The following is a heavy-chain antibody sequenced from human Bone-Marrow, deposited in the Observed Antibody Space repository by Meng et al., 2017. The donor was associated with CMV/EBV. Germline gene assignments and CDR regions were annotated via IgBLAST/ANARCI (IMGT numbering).Heavy chain of an antibody. CDR2: INHSGIT. J-gene: IGHJ4*02. Sequence: SETLSLTCAVHGGSLSGSYWSWIRQPPGKGLEWIGEINHSGITHYNPSLRRRVTISVDTSKNPFFLKQTSVADADTAVYYCAQGHHSGDIVSFPAPGGPRAFDYWGQGTLVTVSS. D-gene: IGHD2-15*01. V-gene: IGHV4-34*01. CDR3: AQGHHSGDIVSFPAPGGPRAFDY. CDR1: GGSLSGSY.